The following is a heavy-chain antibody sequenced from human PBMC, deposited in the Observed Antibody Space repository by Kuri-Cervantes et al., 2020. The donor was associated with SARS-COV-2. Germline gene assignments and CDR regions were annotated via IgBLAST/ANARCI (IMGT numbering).Heavy chain of an antibody. Sequence: GEYLKISCAASGFAFNHHWMHWVRQVPGKGLVWVSRVDSDGSSVTYADSVQGRFTSSRDNAKNTLYLQMNSLRVEDTAVYYCVRGYDTLIGNYNGYYYYYGMDVWGQGTTVTVSS. V-gene: IGHV3-74*03. CDR2: VDSDGSSV. CDR1: GFAFNHHW. CDR3: VRGYDTLIGNYNGYYYYYGMDV. J-gene: IGHJ6*02. D-gene: IGHD3-9*01.